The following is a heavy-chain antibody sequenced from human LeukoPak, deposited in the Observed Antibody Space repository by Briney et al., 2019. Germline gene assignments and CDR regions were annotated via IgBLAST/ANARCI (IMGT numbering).Heavy chain of an antibody. CDR2: ISNSGST. V-gene: IGHV4-59*11. CDR3: GRDALVGYFSYYYMDV. Sequence: SETLSLTCTVSGGAITSHYWTWIRRSPVKGLEWIGDISNSGSTSYNPSLKSRVTVSIDTSKNQFSLKLSSVTAADTAVYYCGRDALVGYFSYYYMDVWGKGTTVTVSS. CDR1: GGAITSHY. D-gene: IGHD2-15*01. J-gene: IGHJ6*03.